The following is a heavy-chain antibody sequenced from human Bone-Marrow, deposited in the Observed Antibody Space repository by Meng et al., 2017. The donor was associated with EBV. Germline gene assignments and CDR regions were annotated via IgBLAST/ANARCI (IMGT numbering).Heavy chain of an antibody. V-gene: IGHV3-21*01. CDR3: ARGPLTYYDFWSGYFGSYYFDY. J-gene: IGHJ4*02. CDR1: GFPFSSYS. Sequence: EVQLVESGGXLVKPGGSLRLSCAASGFPFSSYSMNWVRQAPGKGLEWVSSISSSSSYIYYADSVKGRFTISRDNAKNSLYLQMNSLRAEDTAVYYCARGPLTYYDFWSGYFGSYYFDYWGQGTLVTVAS. CDR2: ISSSSSYI. D-gene: IGHD3-3*01.